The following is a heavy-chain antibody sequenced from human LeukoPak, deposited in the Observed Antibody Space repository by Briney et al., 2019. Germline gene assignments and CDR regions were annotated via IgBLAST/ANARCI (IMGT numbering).Heavy chain of an antibody. CDR3: ASAHGGSGYDRPFDY. V-gene: IGHV3-48*03. D-gene: IGHD5-12*01. J-gene: IGHJ4*02. Sequence: GGSLRLSCTASRFYFSTYDMNWVRQVPGKGLEWVSYIDSSGSTTYYAGSVQGRFTISRDNAKNSLYLQMKSLRVEDTAFYYCASAHGGSGYDRPFDYWGQGTLVTVSS. CDR1: RFYFSTYD. CDR2: IDSSGSTT.